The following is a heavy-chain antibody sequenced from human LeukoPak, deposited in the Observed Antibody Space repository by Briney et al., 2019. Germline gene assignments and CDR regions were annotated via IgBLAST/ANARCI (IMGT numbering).Heavy chain of an antibody. CDR2: ISGSGGTT. J-gene: IGHJ4*02. CDR3: AKNTMILLGPLDY. V-gene: IGHV3-23*01. D-gene: IGHD3-22*01. Sequence: PGGSLRLSCAASGFTLSSYAMTWVRQAPGKGLEWVSSISGSGGTTYYVDSVEGRFTISRDNSKNTLYLQLNSLRAEDTALYYCAKNTMILLGPLDYWGQGTLVTVSS. CDR1: GFTLSSYA.